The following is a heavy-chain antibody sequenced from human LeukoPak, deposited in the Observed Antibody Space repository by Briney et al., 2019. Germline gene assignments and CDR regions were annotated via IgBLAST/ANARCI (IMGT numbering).Heavy chain of an antibody. CDR3: ARAVNWNYFYYFDY. D-gene: IGHD1-7*01. Sequence: GGSLRLSCAASGFTFSSYEMNWVRQAPGKGLEWVAFIRYDGSNKYYADSVKGRFTISRDNSKNTLYLQMGSLRAEDMAVYYCARAVNWNYFYYFDYWGQGTLVTVSS. CDR1: GFTFSSYE. J-gene: IGHJ4*02. CDR2: IRYDGSNK. V-gene: IGHV3-30*02.